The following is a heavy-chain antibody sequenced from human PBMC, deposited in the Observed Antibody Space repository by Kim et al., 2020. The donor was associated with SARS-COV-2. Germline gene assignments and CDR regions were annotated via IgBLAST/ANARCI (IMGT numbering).Heavy chain of an antibody. D-gene: IGHD6-19*01. CDR3: AKDDGVRRPGFRSGWFPH. J-gene: IGHJ4*02. Sequence: GGSLRLSCEASGFTFDDYAMHWVRQVPGKGLEYVSGIKWNSDITGYPVSVKGRFTTPRDNAKNSLYLQLNSLRAEDTAIYYCAKDDGVRRPGFRSGWFPHWGQGPLVTVSS. CDR1: GFTFDDYA. V-gene: IGHV3-9*01. CDR2: IKWNSDIT.